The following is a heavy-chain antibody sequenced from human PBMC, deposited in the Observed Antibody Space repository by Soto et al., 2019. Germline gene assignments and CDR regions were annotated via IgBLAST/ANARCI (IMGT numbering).Heavy chain of an antibody. D-gene: IGHD2-2*01. Sequence: GASVKVSCKASGGTFSSYAISWVRQAPGQGLEWMGGIIPIFGTANYAQKFQGRVTITADESTSTAYMELSSLRSEDTAVYYCARGPDIVLVPAPFWHFDIWGQGTMVTVSS. V-gene: IGHV1-69*13. J-gene: IGHJ3*02. CDR2: IIPIFGTA. CDR1: GGTFSSYA. CDR3: ARGPDIVLVPAPFWHFDI.